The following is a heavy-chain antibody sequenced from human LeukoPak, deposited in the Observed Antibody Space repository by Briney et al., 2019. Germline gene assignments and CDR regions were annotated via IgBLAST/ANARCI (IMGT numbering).Heavy chain of an antibody. D-gene: IGHD2-2*01. CDR2: IRSKAYGGTT. CDR1: GFTFGDYG. CDR3: TTDSRYCSSTSCFFFDY. V-gene: IGHV3-49*04. J-gene: IGHJ4*02. Sequence: GGSLRLSCTASGFTFGDYGMSWVRQAPGKGLEWVGFIRSKAYGGTTEYAASVKGRFTISRDDSKNTLYLQMNSLKTEDTAVYYCTTDSRYCSSTSCFFFDYWGQGTLVTVSS.